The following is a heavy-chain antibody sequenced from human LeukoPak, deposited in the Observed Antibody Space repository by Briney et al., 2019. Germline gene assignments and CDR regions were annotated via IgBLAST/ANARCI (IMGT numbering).Heavy chain of an antibody. CDR2: ISSSSSYI. Sequence: AGGSLRLSCAASGFTFSSYGMHWVRQAPGKGLEWVSSISSSSSYIYYADSVKGRFTISRDNAKNSLYLQMNSLRAEDTAVYYCARGDILTGYGFDYWGQGTLVTVSS. V-gene: IGHV3-21*01. J-gene: IGHJ4*02. CDR3: ARGDILTGYGFDY. CDR1: GFTFSSYG. D-gene: IGHD3-9*01.